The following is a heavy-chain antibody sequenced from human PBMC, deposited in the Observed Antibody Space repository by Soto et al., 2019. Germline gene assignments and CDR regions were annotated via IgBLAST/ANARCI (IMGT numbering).Heavy chain of an antibody. CDR3: ARVLYDRSGSQSLN. D-gene: IGHD3-22*01. Sequence: GESLKISCTGSCYICTSCLIGLVRRTPGKGLELMGMIYPGDTDTRYHQSFQGQAIISADKTIITAYLQWSGLNASDTAMYYGARVLYDRSGSQSLNWGQGTLVTVSS. V-gene: IGHV5-51*01. J-gene: IGHJ4*02. CDR1: CYICTSCL. CDR2: IYPGDTDT.